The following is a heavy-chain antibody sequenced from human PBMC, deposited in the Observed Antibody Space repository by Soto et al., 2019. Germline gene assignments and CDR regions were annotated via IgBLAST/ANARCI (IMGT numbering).Heavy chain of an antibody. Sequence: QVQLVESGGGVVQPGRSLRLSCAASGFTFSSYGMHWVRQAPGKGLEWVAVIWYDGSNKDYADSVKGRFTISRDNSKNTVYRQMNSLRAEDTAGYYCARLAAPDMATEDAFDIWGQGTIVTVSS. V-gene: IGHV3-33*01. D-gene: IGHD5-18*01. CDR1: GFTFSSYG. CDR3: ARLAAPDMATEDAFDI. CDR2: IWYDGSNK. J-gene: IGHJ3*02.